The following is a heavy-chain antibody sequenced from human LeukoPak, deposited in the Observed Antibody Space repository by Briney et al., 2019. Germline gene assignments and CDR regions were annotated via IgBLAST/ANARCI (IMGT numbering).Heavy chain of an antibody. V-gene: IGHV4-34*01. CDR1: GGSFSGYY. D-gene: IGHD1-14*01. CDR2: INHSGST. Sequence: SETLSLTCAVYGGSFSGYYWSWIRQPPGKGLEWIGEINHSGSTSYNPSLKSRVTISVDTSKNQFSLKLSSVTAADTAVYYCARGEPFGYYYYGMDVWGRGTTVTVSS. J-gene: IGHJ6*02. CDR3: ARGEPFGYYYYGMDV.